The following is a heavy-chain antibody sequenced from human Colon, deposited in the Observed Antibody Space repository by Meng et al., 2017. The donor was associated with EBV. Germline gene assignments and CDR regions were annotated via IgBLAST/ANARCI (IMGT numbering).Heavy chain of an antibody. V-gene: IGHV4-31*03. CDR3: ARVSSGWDYFDY. D-gene: IGHD6-19*01. CDR1: GGPVSSGGYY. J-gene: IGHJ4*02. CDR2: IYYSGST. Sequence: QVQLQEPGPGLVKPSQTLSLTCTVSGGPVSSGGYYWTWIRQHPGKGLEWFGHIYYSGSTFYNPSLKRRVIISIDTSKNQFSLNLRSVTAADTAVYYCARVSSGWDYFDYWGQGTLVTVS.